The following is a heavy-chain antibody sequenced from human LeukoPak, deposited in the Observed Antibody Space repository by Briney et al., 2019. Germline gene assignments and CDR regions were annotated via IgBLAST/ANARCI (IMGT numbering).Heavy chain of an antibody. CDR2: ITPSNGVT. Sequence: ASVKVSCKASGYTFSDYIIHWVRQAPGQGLEWMGCITPSNGVTYYAQRFQGRVTVTRDTSITTAYMDLSGLTCDDTAVYYCAKEAGGFDSWGQGTLVTVSS. D-gene: IGHD1-26*01. J-gene: IGHJ4*02. CDR1: GYTFSDYI. CDR3: AKEAGGFDS. V-gene: IGHV1-2*02.